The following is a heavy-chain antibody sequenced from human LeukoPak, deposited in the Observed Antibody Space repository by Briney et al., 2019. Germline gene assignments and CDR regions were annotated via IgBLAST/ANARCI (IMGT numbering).Heavy chain of an antibody. CDR2: IYYSGST. CDR3: AKGPLFQPWIAFDI. V-gene: IGHV4-39*07. D-gene: IGHD2-2*03. J-gene: IGHJ3*02. CDR1: GGSISSSSYY. Sequence: SETLSLTCTVSGGSISSSSYYWGWIRQPPGKGLEWIGSIYYSGSTYYNPSLKSRVTISVDTSKNQFSLKLSSVTAADTAVYFCAKGPLFQPWIAFDIWGQGTVVTVSS.